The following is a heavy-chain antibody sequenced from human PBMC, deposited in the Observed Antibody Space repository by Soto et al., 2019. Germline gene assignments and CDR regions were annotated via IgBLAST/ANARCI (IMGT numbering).Heavy chain of an antibody. CDR3: ARDLWGYCGTDCYPLDV. V-gene: IGHV4-59*02. CDR1: GASVINDY. D-gene: IGHD2-21*02. J-gene: IGHJ6*02. Sequence: PSETLSLTCTVPGASVINDYWNWIRQPPGKELEWIGYMYNTGSTVYNPSFKSRVTISVDTSKNQFSLKLNSVTAADTAVYYCARDLWGYCGTDCYPLDVWGQGTTVTVSS. CDR2: MYNTGST.